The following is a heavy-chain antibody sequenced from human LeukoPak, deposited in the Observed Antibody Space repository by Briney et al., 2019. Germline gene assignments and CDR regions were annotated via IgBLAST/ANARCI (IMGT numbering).Heavy chain of an antibody. D-gene: IGHD3-10*01. CDR3: AKATGSGSYLVDY. Sequence: GGSLRLSCTASGFTFDDYAMHWVRQAPGKGLEWVSLISGDGGSTTYADSVKGRFTISRDNNKNSLYLQMNSLRTEDTALYYCAKATGSGSYLVDYWGQGTLVTVSS. CDR1: GFTFDDYA. V-gene: IGHV3-43*02. CDR2: ISGDGGST. J-gene: IGHJ4*02.